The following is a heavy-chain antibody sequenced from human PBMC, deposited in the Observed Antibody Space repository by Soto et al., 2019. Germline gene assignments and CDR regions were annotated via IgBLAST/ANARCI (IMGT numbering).Heavy chain of an antibody. D-gene: IGHD2-15*01. Sequence: GGSLRLSCAASGFTFSSYSMNWVRQAPGKGLEWVSSISSSSSYIYYADSVKGRFTITRDNAKNSLYLQMNSLRAEDTAVYYYARRYCSGGSCIFDPWGQGTLVTVSS. CDR3: ARRYCSGGSCIFDP. CDR2: ISSSSSYI. J-gene: IGHJ5*02. V-gene: IGHV3-21*01. CDR1: GFTFSSYS.